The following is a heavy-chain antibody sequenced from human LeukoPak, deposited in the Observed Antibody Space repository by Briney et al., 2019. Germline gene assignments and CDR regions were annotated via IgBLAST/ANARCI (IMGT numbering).Heavy chain of an antibody. D-gene: IGHD3-22*01. J-gene: IGHJ4*02. CDR1: GGSISSYY. CDR3: ARDRVYYDSWRWDY. CDR2: IYYSGST. Sequence: SETLSLTCTVSGGSISSYYWSWIRQPPGKGLEWIGYIYYSGSTYYNPSLKSRVTISVDTSKNQFSLKLSSVTAADMAVYYCARDRVYYDSWRWDYWGQGTLVTVSS. V-gene: IGHV4-59*12.